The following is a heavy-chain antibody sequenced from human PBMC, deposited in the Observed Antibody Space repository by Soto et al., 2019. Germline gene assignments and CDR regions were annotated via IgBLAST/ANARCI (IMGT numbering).Heavy chain of an antibody. CDR2: INHSGST. Sequence: SETLPLTCAVYGGSFSGYYWSWIHQPPGKGLEWIGEINHSGSTNYNPSLKSRVTISVDTSKNQFSLKLSSVTAADTAVYYCARGSHLAITMVRGVREARFDYWGQGTLVTVSS. J-gene: IGHJ4*02. D-gene: IGHD3-10*01. V-gene: IGHV4-34*01. CDR3: ARGSHLAITMVRGVREARFDY. CDR1: GGSFSGYY.